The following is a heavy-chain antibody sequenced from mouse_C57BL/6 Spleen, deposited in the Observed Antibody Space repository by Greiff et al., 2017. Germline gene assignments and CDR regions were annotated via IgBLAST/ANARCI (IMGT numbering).Heavy chain of an antibody. V-gene: IGHV1-50*01. Sequence: QVQLQQPGAELVKPGASVKLSCKASGYTFTSYWMQWVKQRPGQGLEWIGEIDPSDSYTNYNQKFKGKATLTVDTSSSTAYMQLSSLTSEDSAVYYCGRSRGGYYSFAYGGQGTLVTVAA. CDR3: GRSRGGYYSFAY. J-gene: IGHJ3*01. CDR2: IDPSDSYT. D-gene: IGHD2-3*01. CDR1: GYTFTSYW.